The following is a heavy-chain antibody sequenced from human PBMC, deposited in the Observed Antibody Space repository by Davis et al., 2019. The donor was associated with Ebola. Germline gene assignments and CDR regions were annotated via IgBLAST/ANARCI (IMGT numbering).Heavy chain of an antibody. V-gene: IGHV1-3*01. CDR1: GYTFTSYT. D-gene: IGHD5-18*01. CDR3: ARRLGVSMDTRHDY. J-gene: IGHJ4*02. CDR2: INPGNGNT. Sequence: AASVKVSCKASGYTFTSYTMHWVRQAPGQRLEWLGWINPGNGNTKNSQKFQGRVTITEDTSASTAYMELSSLRSEDTAVYYCARRLGVSMDTRHDYWGQGTLVTVSS.